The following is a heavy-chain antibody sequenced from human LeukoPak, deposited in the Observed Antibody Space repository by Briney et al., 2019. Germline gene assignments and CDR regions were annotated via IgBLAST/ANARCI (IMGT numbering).Heavy chain of an antibody. CDR2: IYYSGST. Sequence: SETLSLTCTVSGGSISSSSYYWGWIRQPPGKGLEWIGSIYYSGSTHYNPSLKSRVTISVDTSKSQFSLKLSSVTAADTAVYYCARIVESKSYYFDYWGQGTLVTVSS. V-gene: IGHV4-39*01. CDR3: ARIVESKSYYFDY. J-gene: IGHJ4*02. CDR1: GGSISSSSYY. D-gene: IGHD3-22*01.